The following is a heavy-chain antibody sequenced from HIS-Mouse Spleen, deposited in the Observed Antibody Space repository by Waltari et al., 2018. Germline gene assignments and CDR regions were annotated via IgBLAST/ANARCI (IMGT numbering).Heavy chain of an antibody. J-gene: IGHJ4*02. V-gene: IGHV4-34*01. CDR1: GGSFSGYY. CDR3: ARGPASGGDYAPNYFDY. CDR2: INHSGST. D-gene: IGHD4-17*01. Sequence: QVQLQQWGAGLLKPAETLSLTCAVYGGSFSGYYWSWIRQPPGKGLEWIGEINHSGSTNYNPSLKSRVTISVDTSKNQFSLKLSSVTAADTAVYYCARGPASGGDYAPNYFDYWGQGTLVTVSS.